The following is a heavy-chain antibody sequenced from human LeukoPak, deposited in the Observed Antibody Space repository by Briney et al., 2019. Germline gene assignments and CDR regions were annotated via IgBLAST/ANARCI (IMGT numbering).Heavy chain of an antibody. CDR1: GFTFSSYS. D-gene: IGHD3-22*01. Sequence: GGSLRLSCAASGFTFSSYSMNWVRQAPGKGLDWVSSISSTSSYIYYADSVKGRFTISRDNAKNSLYLQMNSLRAEDTAVYYCARTYYYDSSGYYYYAFDIWGQGTMVTVSS. CDR2: ISSTSSYI. J-gene: IGHJ3*02. CDR3: ARTYYYDSSGYYYYAFDI. V-gene: IGHV3-21*01.